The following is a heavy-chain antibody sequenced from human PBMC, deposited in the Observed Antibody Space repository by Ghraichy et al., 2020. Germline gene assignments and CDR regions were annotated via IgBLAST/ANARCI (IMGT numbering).Heavy chain of an antibody. CDR2: IYYSGST. CDR1: GGSISSSSYY. Sequence: SETLSLTCTVSGGSISSSSYYWGWIRQPPGKGLEWIGSIYYSGSTYYNPSLKSRVTISVDTSKNQFSLKLSSVTAADTAVYYCARLRADYYDSSGYYPSWYFDLWGRGTLVTVSS. J-gene: IGHJ2*01. D-gene: IGHD3-22*01. CDR3: ARLRADYYDSSGYYPSWYFDL. V-gene: IGHV4-39*01.